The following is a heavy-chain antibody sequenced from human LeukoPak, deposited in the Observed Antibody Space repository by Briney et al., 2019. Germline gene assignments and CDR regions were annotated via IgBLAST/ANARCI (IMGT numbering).Heavy chain of an antibody. D-gene: IGHD2-21*02. CDR1: GLTFSTYW. Sequence: PGGSLRFSCAASGLTFSTYWMNWYRQAPGKGLEWVGNINQDASEINYVDSVRGRFTTSRDNAKNSLHLQMNSLRAEDTAVYYCATDRDNSDWQKRFDSWGQGTLVTVSS. CDR3: ATDRDNSDWQKRFDS. CDR2: INQDASEI. V-gene: IGHV3-7*01. J-gene: IGHJ4*02.